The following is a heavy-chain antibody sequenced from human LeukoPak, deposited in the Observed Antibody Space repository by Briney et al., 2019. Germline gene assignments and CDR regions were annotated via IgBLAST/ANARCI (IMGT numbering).Heavy chain of an antibody. CDR1: GFTFSSYT. V-gene: IGHV3-21*01. J-gene: IGHJ5*02. Sequence: GGSLRLSCAASGFTFSSYTMNWVRQAPGKGLEWVSSISSSSSYIYYADSVKGRFTISRDNAKNSLYLQMNSLRADDTAVYYCARDHLANLASRLFDPWGQGTLVTVSS. CDR2: ISSSSSYI. D-gene: IGHD3-3*01. CDR3: ARDHLANLASRLFDP.